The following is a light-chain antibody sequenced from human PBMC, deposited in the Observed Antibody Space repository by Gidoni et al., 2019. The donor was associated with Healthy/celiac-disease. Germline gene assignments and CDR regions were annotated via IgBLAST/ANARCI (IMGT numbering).Light chain of an antibody. CDR3: CSYAGSYTFVV. J-gene: IGLJ2*01. V-gene: IGLV2-11*01. CDR1: SSDVGGYNY. Sequence: QSALTQPRSVSGSPVQSFTISCTGTSSDVGGYNYVSWYQQHPGKAPKLMIYDVSKRPSGVPDRFSGSKSGNTASLTISGLQAEDEADYYCCSYAGSYTFVVFGGGTKLTVL. CDR2: DVS.